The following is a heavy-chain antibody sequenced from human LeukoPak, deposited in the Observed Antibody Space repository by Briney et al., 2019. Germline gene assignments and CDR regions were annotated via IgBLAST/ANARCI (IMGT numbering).Heavy chain of an antibody. Sequence: ASVKVSCKASGYTFTGYYMHWVRQAPGQGLEWMGWINPNSGGTNYAQKLQGRVTMTRDTSISTAYMELSRLRSDDTAVYYCARDLSFGRMTTSFDYWGQGTLVTVSS. D-gene: IGHD2/OR15-2a*01. CDR2: INPNSGGT. CDR3: ARDLSFGRMTTSFDY. CDR1: GYTFTGYY. J-gene: IGHJ4*02. V-gene: IGHV1-2*02.